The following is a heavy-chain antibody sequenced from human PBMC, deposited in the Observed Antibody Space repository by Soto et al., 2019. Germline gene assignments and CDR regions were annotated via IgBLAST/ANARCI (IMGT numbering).Heavy chain of an antibody. CDR3: AKKRGATGGAFDI. J-gene: IGHJ3*02. V-gene: IGHV3-23*01. CDR1: GFTFSSYA. CDR2: ISGSGTST. D-gene: IGHD1-26*01. Sequence: EVQLLESGGGLVQPGGSLRLSCAASGFTFSSYAMSWVRQAPGKGLEWVSAISGSGTSTYYADSVKGRFTISRDNSKNTLQLQKNSLRAEDKTVYYCAKKRGATGGAFDIWGQGTMVTVSS.